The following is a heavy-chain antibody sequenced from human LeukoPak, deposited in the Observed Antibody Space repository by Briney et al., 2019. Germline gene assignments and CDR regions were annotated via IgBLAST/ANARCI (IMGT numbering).Heavy chain of an antibody. CDR3: AKDRSSSWTWTIDY. V-gene: IGHV3-30*18. Sequence: QPGRSLRLSCAASGFAFSSNGMHWVRQAPGKGLEWVALISYDGSNKYYADSVKGRFTISRDNSKNTLYQKMNSLRAEDTAVYYCAKDRSSSWTWTIDYWGQGTLVTVSS. J-gene: IGHJ4*02. CDR1: GFAFSSNG. CDR2: ISYDGSNK. D-gene: IGHD6-13*01.